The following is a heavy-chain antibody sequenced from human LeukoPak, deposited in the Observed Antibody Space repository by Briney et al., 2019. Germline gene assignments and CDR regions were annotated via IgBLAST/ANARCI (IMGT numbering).Heavy chain of an antibody. CDR2: ISYDGSNK. Sequence: PGGSLRLSCAASGFTFSSYAMHWVRQAPGKGLEWVAVISYDGSNKYYADSVKGRFTISRDNSKNTLYLQMNSLRAEDTAVYYCASLLSSYGGNLRGGQGTLVTVSS. D-gene: IGHD4-23*01. V-gene: IGHV3-30-3*01. J-gene: IGHJ4*02. CDR1: GFTFSSYA. CDR3: ASLLSSYGGNLR.